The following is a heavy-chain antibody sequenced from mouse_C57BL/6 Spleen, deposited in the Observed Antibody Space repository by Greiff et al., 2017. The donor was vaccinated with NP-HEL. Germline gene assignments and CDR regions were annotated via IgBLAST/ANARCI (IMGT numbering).Heavy chain of an antibody. CDR1: GYTFTDYY. CDR3: ARGALRLPFTY. D-gene: IGHD3-2*02. CDR2: INPNNGGT. V-gene: IGHV1-26*01. Sequence: EVQLQQSGPELVKPGASVKISCKASGYTFTDYYMNWVKQSHGKSLEWIGDINPNNGGTSYNQKFKGKATLTVDKSSSTAYMELRSLTSEDSAVYYCARGALRLPFTYWGQGTLVTVSA. J-gene: IGHJ3*01.